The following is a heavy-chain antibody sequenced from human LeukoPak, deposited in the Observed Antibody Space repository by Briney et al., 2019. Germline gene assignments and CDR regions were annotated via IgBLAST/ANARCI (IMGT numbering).Heavy chain of an antibody. Sequence: SETLSLTCTVSGGSISSYYWSRIRQPPGKGLEWIGYIYYSGSTNYNPSLKSRVTISVDTSKNQFSLKLSSVTAADTAVYYCARVVGVYYFDYWGQGTLVTVSS. CDR3: ARVVGVYYFDY. CDR2: IYYSGST. V-gene: IGHV4-59*01. J-gene: IGHJ4*02. D-gene: IGHD5/OR15-5a*01. CDR1: GGSISSYY.